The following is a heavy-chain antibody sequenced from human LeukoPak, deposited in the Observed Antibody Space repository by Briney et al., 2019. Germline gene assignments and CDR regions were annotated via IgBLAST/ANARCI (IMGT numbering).Heavy chain of an antibody. V-gene: IGHV1-18*01. CDR1: GYTFTSYG. J-gene: IGHJ4*02. CDR2: ISAYNGNT. Sequence: ASVKVSCKASGYTFTSYGISWVRQAPGQGPEWMGWISAYNGNTNYAQKLQGRVTMTTDTSTGTAYMELRSLRSDDTAVYYCARGEGIVGATTLAYWGQGTLVIVSS. CDR3: ARGEGIVGATTLAY. D-gene: IGHD1-26*01.